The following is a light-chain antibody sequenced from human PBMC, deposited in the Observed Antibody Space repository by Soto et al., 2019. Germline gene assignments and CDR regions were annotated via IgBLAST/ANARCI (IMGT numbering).Light chain of an antibody. V-gene: IGKV1-5*01. CDR2: DAS. J-gene: IGKJ5*01. CDR1: RSMSYW. CDR3: QQYDTFPIT. Sequence: DIQMTQSPSTVSASVGDRVSITCRASRSMSYWLAWYQQKPGRAPKLVIYDASTLDGGVPSRFSGSGSGTEFTHTISSLQPDDFATYYCQQYDTFPITFGQGTRLEI.